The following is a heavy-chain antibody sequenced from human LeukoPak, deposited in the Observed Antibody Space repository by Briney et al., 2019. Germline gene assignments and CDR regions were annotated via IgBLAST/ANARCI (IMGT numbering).Heavy chain of an antibody. CDR2: IKQDGSEK. Sequence: GGSLRLSCAASGFTFSSYWMSWVRQAPGKGLEWVANIKQDGSEKYYVGSVKGRFTISRDNAKNSLYLQMNSLRAEDTAVYYCARSEYYYDSRGYYYFDYWGQGTLVTVSS. J-gene: IGHJ4*02. CDR1: GFTFSSYW. V-gene: IGHV3-7*01. CDR3: ARSEYYYDSRGYYYFDY. D-gene: IGHD3-22*01.